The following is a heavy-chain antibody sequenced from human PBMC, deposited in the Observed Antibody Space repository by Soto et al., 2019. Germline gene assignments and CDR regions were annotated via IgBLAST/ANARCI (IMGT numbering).Heavy chain of an antibody. V-gene: IGHV3-74*01. CDR2: INSDGSST. D-gene: IGHD3-9*01. CDR1: GFTFSSYW. J-gene: IGHJ6*02. Sequence: GGSLRLSCAASGFTFSSYWMHWVRQAPGKGLVWVSRINSDGSSTSYADSVKGRFTISRDNAKNTLYLQMNSLRAEDTAVYYCARDAPGYYDILTGYYDYYYYYGMDVWGQGTTVTVSS. CDR3: ARDAPGYYDILTGYYDYYYYYGMDV.